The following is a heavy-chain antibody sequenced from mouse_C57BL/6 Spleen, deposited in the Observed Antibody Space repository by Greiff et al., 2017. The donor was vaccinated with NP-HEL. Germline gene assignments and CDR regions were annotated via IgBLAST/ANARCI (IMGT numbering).Heavy chain of an antibody. CDR2: IYPGDGDT. D-gene: IGHD2-14*01. Sequence: VQLQQSGAELVKPGASVKISCKASGYAFSSYWMNWVKQRPGKGLEWIGQIYPGDGDTNYNGKFKGKATLTADKSSSTAYMQLSSLTSEDSAVYFCASGLIGGPYYFDYWGQGTTLTVSS. CDR1: GYAFSSYW. CDR3: ASGLIGGPYYFDY. V-gene: IGHV1-80*01. J-gene: IGHJ2*01.